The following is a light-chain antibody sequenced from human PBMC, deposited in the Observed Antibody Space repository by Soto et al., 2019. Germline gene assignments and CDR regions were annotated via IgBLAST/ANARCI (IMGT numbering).Light chain of an antibody. CDR1: QSVSRN. V-gene: IGKV3-15*01. Sequence: EIVMTQSPSTLSVSPGERATLSCRASQSVSRNVAWYQQKPGQAPRLLIHDAPTRATGISVRFSGSGSGTEFTLPISGLQSEDFAVYYCQQYNNWLWTFGQGTKVEIK. CDR3: QQYNNWLWT. CDR2: DAP. J-gene: IGKJ1*01.